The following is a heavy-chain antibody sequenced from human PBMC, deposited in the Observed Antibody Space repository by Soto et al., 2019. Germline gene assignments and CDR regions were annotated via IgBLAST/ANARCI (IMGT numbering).Heavy chain of an antibody. CDR2: ISGSGSTT. CDR1: GFTFSSYA. Sequence: EVQLLESGGGLVQPGGSLRLSCAASGFTFSSYAMSWVRQAPGKGLEWVSGISGSGSTTYYADSVKGRFTISRDNSKNTLHLQMNSLRAEDTAVYYCANSGWYHPDGDFQHWGQGTLVTVSS. D-gene: IGHD6-19*01. V-gene: IGHV3-23*01. J-gene: IGHJ1*01. CDR3: ANSGWYHPDGDFQH.